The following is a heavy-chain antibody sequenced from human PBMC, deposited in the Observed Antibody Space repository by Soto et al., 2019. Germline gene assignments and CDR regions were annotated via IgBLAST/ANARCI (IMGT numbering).Heavy chain of an antibody. D-gene: IGHD2-2*01. V-gene: IGHV3-33*01. CDR3: ARDFCPVPTCYDL. CDR2: IDYNEINQ. CDR1: GVTFSNYG. J-gene: IGHJ4*02. Sequence: QEQLVESGGGVVKPGRSLRLSCVASGVTFSNYGMHWVRQAPGKGLEWVAGIDYNEINQYYIDTVKGRFTISRDQSKNTLYLQLNSLRGEQTAGYDCARDFCPVPTCYDLWGQGVLVPVSS.